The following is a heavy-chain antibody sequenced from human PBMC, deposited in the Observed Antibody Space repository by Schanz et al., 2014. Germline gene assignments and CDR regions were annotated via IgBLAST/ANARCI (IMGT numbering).Heavy chain of an antibody. J-gene: IGHJ4*02. D-gene: IGHD6-25*01. V-gene: IGHV3-23*01. CDR1: GFTFSSYA. CDR2: ISSGGGST. Sequence: DVHLLESGGGLVQPGGSLRLSCAASGFTFSSYAMTWVRQAPGMGLEWVSSISSGGGSTYYADSVKGRFTISRDNSKNTLYLQMNSLRAEDTAVYYCAKVRYSSGWRGDYFDEWGQGTLVTVAS. CDR3: AKVRYSSGWRGDYFDE.